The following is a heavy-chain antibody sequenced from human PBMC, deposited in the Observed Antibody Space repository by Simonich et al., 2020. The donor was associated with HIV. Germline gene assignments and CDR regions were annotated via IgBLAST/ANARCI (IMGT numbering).Heavy chain of an antibody. CDR3: ARTYYYDSSGYYPYFDY. CDR2: LYLGHSDT. D-gene: IGHD3-22*01. Sequence: EVQLVQSGAEVKKPGESLKISCKGSGYSFTSYWIGWVRQMPGKGLEWVGILYLGHSDTRYRPSFQGQVTISADKSISTAYLQWSSLKASDTAMYYCARTYYYDSSGYYPYFDYWGQGTLVTVSS. CDR1: GYSFTSYW. J-gene: IGHJ4*02. V-gene: IGHV5-51*01.